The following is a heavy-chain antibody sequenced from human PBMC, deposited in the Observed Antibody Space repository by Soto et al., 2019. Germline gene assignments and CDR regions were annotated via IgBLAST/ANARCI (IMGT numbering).Heavy chain of an antibody. V-gene: IGHV4-34*01. J-gene: IGHJ4*02. D-gene: IGHD6-13*01. Sequence: QVQLQQWGAGLLKPSETLSLTCAVYGGSFSGYYWSWIRQPPGKGLEWIGEINHSGSTNYNPSLKSRVTISVDTYMNQFSLKLSSVTAADTAVYYWAGGGGVAAAGTVDYWGQGTLVTVSS. CDR1: GGSFSGYY. CDR2: INHSGST. CDR3: AGGGGVAAAGTVDY.